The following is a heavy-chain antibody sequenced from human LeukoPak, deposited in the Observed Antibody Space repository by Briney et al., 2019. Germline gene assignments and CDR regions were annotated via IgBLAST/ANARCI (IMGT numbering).Heavy chain of an antibody. CDR3: TKALTDSSSSYFDN. Sequence: GGSLRLSCAASGFTFDGYAMHWVRQPPGKGLEWVSGISWNSGSIGYADSVKGRFTISRDNAKNSLYLQMNSLRAEDMALYYCTKALTDSSSSYFDNWGQGTLVTVSS. CDR1: GFTFDGYA. D-gene: IGHD6-6*01. J-gene: IGHJ4*02. CDR2: ISWNSGSI. V-gene: IGHV3-9*03.